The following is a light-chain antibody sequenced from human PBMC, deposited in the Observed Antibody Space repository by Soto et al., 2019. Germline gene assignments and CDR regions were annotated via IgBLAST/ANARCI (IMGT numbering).Light chain of an antibody. CDR1: QPVSSN. V-gene: IGKV3-11*01. CDR3: QQRSDWPLT. J-gene: IGKJ5*01. CDR2: DVS. Sequence: PGESATLSCRTSQPVSSNFLAWYQQKPGQAPRLLIYDVSNSVSGSPARFSGSGSETDFTLTISSLEPEDFAVYYCQQRSDWPLTFGQGTRLEI.